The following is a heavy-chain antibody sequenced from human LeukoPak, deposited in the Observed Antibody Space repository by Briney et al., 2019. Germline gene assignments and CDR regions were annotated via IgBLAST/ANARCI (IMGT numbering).Heavy chain of an antibody. V-gene: IGHV1-69*06. J-gene: IGHJ3*02. CDR3: ARGHGHSSGWYGDAFDI. Sequence: SVKLSCKAAGPTFSSYAISTVRQAPGQGLEWMGGIITIFGTANYAQKFQGRVTITADKSTSTAYMELSSLRSEDTAVYYCARGHGHSSGWYGDAFDIWGQGTMVTVSS. CDR1: GPTFSSYA. D-gene: IGHD6-19*01. CDR2: IITIFGTA.